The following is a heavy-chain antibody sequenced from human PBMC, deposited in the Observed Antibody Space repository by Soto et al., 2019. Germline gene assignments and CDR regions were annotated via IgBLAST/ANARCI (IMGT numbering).Heavy chain of an antibody. CDR2: ISGSAGST. CDR1: GFTFSSYG. D-gene: IGHD3-10*01. J-gene: IGHJ5*01. Sequence: EVQLLESGGGLVQPGGSLRLSCAASGFTFSSYGMRWVRQAPGKGLEWVSAISGSAGSTHYADYVKGRFTISRDNSKNTLYLQMNSLRAEDTAIFYCAKFPYGSGNYYNDWFDSWGQGTLVTVSS. V-gene: IGHV3-23*01. CDR3: AKFPYGSGNYYNDWFDS.